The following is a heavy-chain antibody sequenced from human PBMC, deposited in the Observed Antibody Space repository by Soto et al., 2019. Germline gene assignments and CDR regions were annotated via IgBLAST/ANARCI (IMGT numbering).Heavy chain of an antibody. D-gene: IGHD1-26*01. CDR2: ISYDGSNK. CDR3: AKDVVVGATTGLGDYYYYYGMDV. J-gene: IGHJ6*02. V-gene: IGHV3-30*04. CDR1: GFTFSSYA. Sequence: GGSLRLSCAASGFTFSSYAMHWVRQAPGKGLEWVAVISYDGSNKYYADSVKGRFTISRDNSKNKLYLQMNSLRAEDTAVYYCAKDVVVGATTGLGDYYYYYGMDVWGQGTTVTVSS.